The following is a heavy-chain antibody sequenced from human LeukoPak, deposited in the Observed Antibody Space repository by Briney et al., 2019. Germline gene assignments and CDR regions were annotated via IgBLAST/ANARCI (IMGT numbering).Heavy chain of an antibody. V-gene: IGHV3-21*01. J-gene: IGHJ3*02. Sequence: GSLRLSCAASGFTFSSYSMNWVRQAPGEGLEWVSSISSSSSYIYYADSVKGRFTISRDNAKNSLYLQMNSLRAEDTAVYYCARAPRYGGSLHAFDIWGQGTMVTVSS. CDR3: ARAPRYGGSLHAFDI. CDR1: GFTFSSYS. D-gene: IGHD1-26*01. CDR2: ISSSSSYI.